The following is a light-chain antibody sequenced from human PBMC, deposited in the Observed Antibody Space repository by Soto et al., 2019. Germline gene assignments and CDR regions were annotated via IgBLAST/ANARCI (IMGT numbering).Light chain of an antibody. CDR3: AAWDDTLNGPV. J-gene: IGLJ2*01. CDR1: SSIGRNT. V-gene: IGLV1-44*01. CDR2: RNV. Sequence: QSVLTQPPSASGTPGQRVTVSCSGTSSIGRNTVSWYQQLPGPAPKLLISRNVQRPSGVPDRFSGSRSGTSASLAISGLQSDDEADYYCAAWDDTLNGPVFGGGTQLTVL.